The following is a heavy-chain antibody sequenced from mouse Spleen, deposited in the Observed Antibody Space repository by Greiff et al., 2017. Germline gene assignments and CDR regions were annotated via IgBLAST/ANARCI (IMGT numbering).Heavy chain of an antibody. CDR2: IYPRSGNT. J-gene: IGHJ4*01. Sequence: QVQLQQSGAELARPGASVKLSCKASGYTFTSYGISWVKQRTGQGLEWIGEIYPRSGNTYYNEKFKGKATLTADKSSSTAYMELRSLTSEDSAVYFCARGDDGSYDGAMDYWGQGTSVTVSS. CDR3: ARGDDGSYDGAMDY. CDR1: GYTFTSYG. V-gene: IGHV1-81*01. D-gene: IGHD1-1*02.